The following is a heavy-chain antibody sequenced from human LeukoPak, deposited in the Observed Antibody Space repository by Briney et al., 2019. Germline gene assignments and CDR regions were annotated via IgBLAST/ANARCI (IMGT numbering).Heavy chain of an antibody. CDR1: GFTFSSYA. Sequence: GGSLRLSCAASGFTFSSYAMSWVRQAPGKGLEWVSAISGSGGSTYYADSVKGRFTISRDNSKNTLYLQMNSLRAEDTAVYYCAKRRDIVVVVAARDYSDYWGQGTLVTVSS. V-gene: IGHV3-23*01. J-gene: IGHJ4*02. CDR2: ISGSGGST. CDR3: AKRRDIVVVVAARDYSDY. D-gene: IGHD2-15*01.